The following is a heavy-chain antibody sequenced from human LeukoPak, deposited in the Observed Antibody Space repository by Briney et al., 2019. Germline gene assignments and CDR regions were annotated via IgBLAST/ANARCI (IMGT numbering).Heavy chain of an antibody. CDR1: GFTFSTYS. J-gene: IGHJ4*02. CDR3: ARGTHFDWLPLDY. Sequence: GGSLRLSCAASGFTFSTYSMNWVRQAPGKGLEWVSSISTSSIYIYYANSLKGRFTISRDNAKNTLYLQMNSLRAEDTAVYYCARGTHFDWLPLDYWGQGTLVTVSS. V-gene: IGHV3-21*01. CDR2: ISTSSIYI. D-gene: IGHD3-9*01.